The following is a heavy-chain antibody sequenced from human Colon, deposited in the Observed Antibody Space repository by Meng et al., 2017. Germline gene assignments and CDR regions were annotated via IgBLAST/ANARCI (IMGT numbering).Heavy chain of an antibody. CDR3: ARDERGGPYYFDY. CDR1: GYSVTSYG. Sequence: QVHLLQSGAEVKKPGASGKVSFQASGYSVTSYGMHWLRQAPGQRPEWMGWIYTADGNRRYSQRFQDRLTITSDTFARTAYMELSSLRSEDTAVYFCARDERGGPYYFDYWGQGTLVTVSS. CDR2: IYTADGNR. V-gene: IGHV1-3*04. J-gene: IGHJ4*02.